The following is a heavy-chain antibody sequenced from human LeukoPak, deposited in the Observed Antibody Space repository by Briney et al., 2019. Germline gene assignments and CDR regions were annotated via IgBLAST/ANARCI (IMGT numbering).Heavy chain of an antibody. V-gene: IGHV3-7*01. D-gene: IGHD2-2*01. CDR3: ASDGYCSSAICFYGFDI. J-gene: IGHJ3*02. CDR2: IKQDGSEI. Sequence: GGSLRLSCAASGFTFSSYWMSWVRQAPGKGLEWVANIKQDGSEIDYVDSVKGRFTISRDNAKNSLYLQMNSLRAEDTAVYYCASDGYCSSAICFYGFDIWGQGTMLTVSS. CDR1: GFTFSSYW.